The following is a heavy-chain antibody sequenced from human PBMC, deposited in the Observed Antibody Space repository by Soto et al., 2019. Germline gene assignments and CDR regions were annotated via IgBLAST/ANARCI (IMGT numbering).Heavy chain of an antibody. V-gene: IGHV4-34*01. J-gene: IGHJ4*02. D-gene: IGHD3-10*01. Sequence: SENLSLTCAVYGGTFSGYFWSWVRQPPGKGLEWIGEIEHNGNNNVNPSLKSRVNMSVDTSKNQISLTLTSVTAADTAVYYCARDFRYFPYWGQVNLVT. CDR3: ARDFRYFPY. CDR1: GGTFSGYF. CDR2: IEHNGNN.